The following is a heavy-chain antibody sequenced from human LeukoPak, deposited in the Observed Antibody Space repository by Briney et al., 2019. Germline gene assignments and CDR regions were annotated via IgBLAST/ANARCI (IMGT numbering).Heavy chain of an antibody. CDR3: AREYSSSWSDYDDY. V-gene: IGHV3-74*01. Sequence: GGSLRLSCAASGFTFGSYWMNWVRQAPGKGLVWVSRISSDGSSTSYADSVKGRFTVSRDNAKNTLYLQMNSLRAEDTAVYYCAREYSSSWSDYDDYWGQGTLVTVTS. J-gene: IGHJ4*02. D-gene: IGHD6-13*01. CDR2: ISSDGSST. CDR1: GFTFGSYW.